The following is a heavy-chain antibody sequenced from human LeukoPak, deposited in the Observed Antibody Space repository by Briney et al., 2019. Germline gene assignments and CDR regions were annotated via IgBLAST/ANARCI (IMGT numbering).Heavy chain of an antibody. J-gene: IGHJ4*02. D-gene: IGHD3-10*02. CDR3: ARDNMFHLDY. CDR1: GFTFSNHW. V-gene: IGHV3-7*01. CDR2: IKQDGSDK. Sequence: GGSLRLSCAASGFTFSNHWMTWVRQAPGKGLEWVANIKQDGSDKNRVDSVKGRFTISRDNAKNSPYLQMNSLRAEDTAVYYCARDNMFHLDYWGQGTLVTVSS.